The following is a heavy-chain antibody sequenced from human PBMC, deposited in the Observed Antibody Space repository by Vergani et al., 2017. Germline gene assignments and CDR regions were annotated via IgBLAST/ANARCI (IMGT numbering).Heavy chain of an antibody. J-gene: IGHJ4*02. CDR1: GFTFSNFG. Sequence: QVQLVESAGGVVQPGGSLRLSCAASGFTFSNFGMPWIRQAPGNVLVWLAYIGKDGINTRSRDAVTGRFTVSRDNSKDILYIQMYSLRSEDTALYYCAKYLRDSTDGLPDSLGPGTLVIVSS. D-gene: IGHD2-21*02. CDR2: IGKDGINT. CDR3: AKYLRDSTDGLPDS. V-gene: IGHV3-30*02.